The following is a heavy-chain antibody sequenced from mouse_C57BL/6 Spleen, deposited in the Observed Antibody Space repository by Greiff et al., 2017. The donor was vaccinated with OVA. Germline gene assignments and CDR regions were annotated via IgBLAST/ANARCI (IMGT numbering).Heavy chain of an antibody. V-gene: IGHV1-66*01. J-gene: IGHJ2*01. CDR1: GYSFTSYY. Sequence: QVQLKESGPELVKPGASVKISCKASGYSFTSYYIHWVKQRPGQGLEWIGWIYPGSGNTKYNEKFKGKATLTADTSSSTAYMQLSSLTSEDSAVYYCARDGYYVDYWGQGTTLTVSS. CDR2: IYPGSGNT. D-gene: IGHD2-3*01. CDR3: ARDGYYVDY.